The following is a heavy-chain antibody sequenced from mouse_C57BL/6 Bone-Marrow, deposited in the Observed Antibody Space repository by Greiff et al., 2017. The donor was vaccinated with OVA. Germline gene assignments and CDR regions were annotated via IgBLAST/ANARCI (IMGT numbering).Heavy chain of an antibody. V-gene: IGHV10-1*01. CDR2: IRSKSNNYAT. J-gene: IGHJ4*01. CDR1: GFSFNTYA. D-gene: IGHD1-1*01. Sequence: DVKLVESGGGLVQPKGSLKLSCAASGFSFNTYAMNWVRQAPGKGLEWVARIRSKSNNYATYYADSVKDRFTISRDDSESMLYLQMNNLKTEDTAMYYCVRHGYYGSSPYYYAMDYWGQGTSVTVSS. CDR3: VRHGYYGSSPYYYAMDY.